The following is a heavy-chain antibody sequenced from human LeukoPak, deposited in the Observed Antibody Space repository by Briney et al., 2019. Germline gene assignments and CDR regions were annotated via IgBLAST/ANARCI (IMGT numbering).Heavy chain of an antibody. J-gene: IGHJ4*02. CDR2: IYSGGYT. V-gene: IGHV3-53*01. CDR3: AGLSGYYYSSDY. Sequence: GGSLRLSCAASGFTFSSNYMSWVRQAPGKGLEWVSVIYSGGYTYYADSVKGRSTISRDNSKNTLYLQMNSLRAEDTAVYYCAGLSGYYYSSDYWGQGTLVTVSS. CDR1: GFTFSSNY. D-gene: IGHD3-3*01.